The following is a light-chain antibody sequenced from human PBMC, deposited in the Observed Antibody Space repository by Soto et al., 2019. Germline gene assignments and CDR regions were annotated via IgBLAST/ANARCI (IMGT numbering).Light chain of an antibody. CDR3: QQSYSTPLT. CDR2: AAS. J-gene: IGKJ4*02. V-gene: IGKV1-39*01. Sequence: DIQMTHYPSSLSASVRDRVTITFLASQSISSYLNWYQQKPGKAPKLLIYAASSLQSGVPSRFSGSGSGTDFTLTISSLQPEDFATDYCQQSYSTPLTFGGGTKVDIK. CDR1: QSISSY.